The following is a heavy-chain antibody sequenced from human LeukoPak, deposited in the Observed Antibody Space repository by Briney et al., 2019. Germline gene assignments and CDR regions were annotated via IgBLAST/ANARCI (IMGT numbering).Heavy chain of an antibody. CDR2: IKSDGSIT. CDR3: HLITGPTAIGG. J-gene: IGHJ4*02. D-gene: IGHD1-1*01. V-gene: IGHV3-74*01. Sequence: GGSLRLSCAASGFTFSSYWMHWVRQAPGKGLVWVSRIKSDGSITSYADAVKGRFTISRDNAKNTLYLQMNSLRADDTAVYYCHLITGPTAIGGWGQGTLVTVSS. CDR1: GFTFSSYW.